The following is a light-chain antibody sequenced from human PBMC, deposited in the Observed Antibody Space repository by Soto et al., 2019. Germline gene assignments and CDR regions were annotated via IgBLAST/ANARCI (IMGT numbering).Light chain of an antibody. V-gene: IGKV4-1*01. Sequence: DLVLTQSPDSLAVSLGERATINCKSSQSVLYSSNNKNYLAWYQQKPGQPPKLLIYWASTRESGVPDRFSGSGSGTDFTLTISSLQAEDVAVYYCQQYCSTLRTFGQGTKVDIK. CDR1: QSVLYSSNNKNY. CDR2: WAS. CDR3: QQYCSTLRT. J-gene: IGKJ1*01.